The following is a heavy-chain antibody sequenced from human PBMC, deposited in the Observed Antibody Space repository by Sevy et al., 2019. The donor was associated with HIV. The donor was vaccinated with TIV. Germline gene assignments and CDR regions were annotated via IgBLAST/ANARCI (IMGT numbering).Heavy chain of an antibody. Sequence: GGSLRLSCAASGFTFGSYVLHWVRQAPGKGLEWVALISQTYDGSKKYYADSVKGRFIISRDNSKNTLYVQIDSLKLEDTAVYYCVRANSGYFLFDHWGQGTLVTVSS. CDR2: ISQTYDGSKK. CDR1: GFTFGSYV. J-gene: IGHJ4*02. D-gene: IGHD5-12*01. CDR3: VRANSGYFLFDH. V-gene: IGHV3-30-3*01.